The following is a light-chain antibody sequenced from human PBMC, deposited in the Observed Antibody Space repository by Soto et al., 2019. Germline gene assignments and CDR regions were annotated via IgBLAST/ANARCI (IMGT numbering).Light chain of an antibody. CDR2: EVT. CDR3: SSLAADSHTHYV. J-gene: IGLJ1*01. V-gene: IGLV2-8*01. Sequence: QSVLTQPPSASGSPGQSVTISCTGTSSDVGRYNFVSWYQQHPGKAPKLMIFEVTKRPSGVPDRFSGSKSGNTASLTVSGLQAEDEADYYCSSLAADSHTHYVFVPVTKVTVL. CDR1: SSDVGRYNF.